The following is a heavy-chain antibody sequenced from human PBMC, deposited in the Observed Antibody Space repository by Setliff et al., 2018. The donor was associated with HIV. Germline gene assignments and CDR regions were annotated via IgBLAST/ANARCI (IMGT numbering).Heavy chain of an antibody. J-gene: IGHJ4*02. CDR2: IFHSGSS. CDR1: GDSISSGRYF. V-gene: IGHV4-39*07. D-gene: IGHD5-18*01. Sequence: SETLSLTCNVSGDSISSGRYFWTWIRQPPGKGLEWIGSIFHSGSSYYNPSLKSRVTISVDTSKNQFSLKLSSVTAADTAVYYCAGRIQLWFDYWGQGTLVTVSS. CDR3: AGRIQLWFDY.